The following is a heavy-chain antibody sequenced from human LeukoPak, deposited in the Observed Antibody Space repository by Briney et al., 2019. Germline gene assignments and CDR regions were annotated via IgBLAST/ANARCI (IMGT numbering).Heavy chain of an antibody. V-gene: IGHV3-66*01. CDR3: AKTNRFLLMDV. CDR2: IYSGGST. Sequence: GGSLRLSCAASGFTVSSNYMSWVRQAPGKGLEWVSVIYSGGSTYYADSVKGRFTISRDNSKNTLYLQMNSLRAEDTAVYYCAKTNRFLLMDVWGQGTTVTVSS. J-gene: IGHJ6*02. CDR1: GFTVSSNY. D-gene: IGHD2-8*01.